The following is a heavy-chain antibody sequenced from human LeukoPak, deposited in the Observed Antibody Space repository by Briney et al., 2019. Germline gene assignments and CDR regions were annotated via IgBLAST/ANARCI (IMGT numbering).Heavy chain of an antibody. J-gene: IGHJ6*02. D-gene: IGHD2-8*01. CDR2: IIPILGIA. V-gene: IGHV1-69*04. Sequence: GASVKVSCKASGGTFSSYAISWVRQALGQGLEWMGRIIPILGIANYAQKFQGRVTITANKSTSTAYMELSSLRSEDTAVYYCARDGSIVLMVYAPQPYGMDVWGQGTTVTVSS. CDR3: ARDGSIVLMVYAPQPYGMDV. CDR1: GGTFSSYA.